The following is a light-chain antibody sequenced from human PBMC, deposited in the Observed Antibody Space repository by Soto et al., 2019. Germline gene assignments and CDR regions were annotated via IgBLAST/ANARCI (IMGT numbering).Light chain of an antibody. CDR2: EVI. Sequence: QSALTQPPSASGSPGQSGTISCTGTSSDIGGYNYVSWYQQHPGKAPKLMIYEVIKRHSGVPDRFSGSRSGNTASLTVSGLQAEDEADYYCSSYEGTNNLYVFGTGTKLTVL. J-gene: IGLJ1*01. CDR3: SSYEGTNNLYV. CDR1: SSDIGGYNY. V-gene: IGLV2-8*01.